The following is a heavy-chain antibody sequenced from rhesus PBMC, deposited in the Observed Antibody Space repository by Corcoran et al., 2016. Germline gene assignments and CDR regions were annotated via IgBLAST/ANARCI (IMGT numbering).Heavy chain of an antibody. J-gene: IGHJ4*01. V-gene: IGHV4-80*01. D-gene: IGHD1-44*01. CDR3: IRPPNFKIADY. Sequence: QVQLQESGPGLVKSSETLSLTCAVSGASISSYSWGWIRPPPGKGLGWIGEIIGNRGITYYNASLKSRVTISKDASKNQFSLKLTSVTAADTAVYFCIRPPNFKIADYWGQGVLVTVSS. CDR1: GASISSYS. CDR2: IIGNRGIT.